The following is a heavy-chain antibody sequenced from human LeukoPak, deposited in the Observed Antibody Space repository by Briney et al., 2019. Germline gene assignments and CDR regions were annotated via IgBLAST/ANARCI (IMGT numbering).Heavy chain of an antibody. CDR1: GYTFTSYY. CDR3: ARGSYYDFWSGPNYNWFDP. D-gene: IGHD3-3*01. Sequence: ASVKVSCKASGYTFTSYYMHWVRQAPGQGLEWMGIINPSGGSTSYAQKFQGRVTMTRDTSTSTVYMELSSLRSEDTAVYYCARGSYYDFWSGPNYNWFDPWGQGTLVTVSS. CDR2: INPSGGST. J-gene: IGHJ5*02. V-gene: IGHV1-46*01.